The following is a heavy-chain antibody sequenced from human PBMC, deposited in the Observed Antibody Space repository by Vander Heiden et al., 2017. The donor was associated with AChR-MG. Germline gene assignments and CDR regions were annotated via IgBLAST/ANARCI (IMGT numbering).Heavy chain of an antibody. CDR2: INHSGST. D-gene: IGHD3-16*02. CDR3: ARGGNVWGSYRVDY. CDR1: GGSFSGYY. Sequence: QVQLQQWGAGLLTPSETLSLTCAVYGGSFSGYYWSWIRQPPGKGLEWIGEINHSGSTNYNPSLKSRVTISVDTSKNQFSLKLSSVTAADTAVYYCARGGNVWGSYRVDYWGQGTLVTVSS. J-gene: IGHJ4*02. V-gene: IGHV4-34*01.